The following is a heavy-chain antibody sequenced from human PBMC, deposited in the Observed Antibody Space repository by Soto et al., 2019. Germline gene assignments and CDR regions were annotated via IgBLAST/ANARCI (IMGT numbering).Heavy chain of an antibody. CDR3: AKVEAADGSDY. Sequence: EVQLLESGGGLVQPGGSLRLSCAASGFTFSSYAMSWVRQAPGKGLEWVSAISGSGRSTYYADSVKGQFTISRDNSKNTLYLHMSSLRAYETVVYYCAKVEAADGSDYWGQGTLVTVS. CDR1: GFTFSSYA. D-gene: IGHD6-13*01. J-gene: IGHJ4*02. V-gene: IGHV3-23*01. CDR2: ISGSGRST.